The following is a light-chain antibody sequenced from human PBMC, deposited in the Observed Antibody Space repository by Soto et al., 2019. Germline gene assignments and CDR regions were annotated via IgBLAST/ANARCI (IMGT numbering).Light chain of an antibody. CDR3: QQYNYWPPIT. J-gene: IGKJ5*01. V-gene: IGKV3-15*01. CDR2: GAS. CDR1: QSISSS. Sequence: IVLTQSPGILSLSPVERASLSCGARQSISSSFLAWYQQKPGQAPRLLIYGASSRATGIPARFSGSGSGADFTLTISSLQSEDSAVYYCQQYNYWPPITFGQGTRLEIK.